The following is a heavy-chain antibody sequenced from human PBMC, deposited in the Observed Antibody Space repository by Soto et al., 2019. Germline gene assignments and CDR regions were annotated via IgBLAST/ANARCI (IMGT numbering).Heavy chain of an antibody. Sequence: SETLSLTCWVSGASMYNAVYRWRWIPQSPGKGLEWIGHIHYSGSTYNNPSLKSRVTRSVDTSKNQFSLKLSSVTAADTAVYYCARRYGASFDYWGQGTLVTVSS. CDR2: IHYSGST. CDR1: GASMYNAVYR. J-gene: IGHJ4*02. D-gene: IGHD4-17*01. V-gene: IGHV4-61*08. CDR3: ARRYGASFDY.